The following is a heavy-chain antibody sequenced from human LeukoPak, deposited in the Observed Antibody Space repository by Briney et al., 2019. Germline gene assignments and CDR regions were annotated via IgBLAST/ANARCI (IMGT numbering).Heavy chain of an antibody. CDR1: GYTFTGYY. CDR2: INPNSGGT. D-gene: IGHD5-12*01. Sequence: GASVKVSCKASGYTFTGYYMHWVRQAPGQGLEWMGWINPNSGGTNYAQKFQGRVTMTRDTSISTAYMELSRLRSDDTAVYYCARENGGYSGYDLPLDYWGQGTLVTVSS. CDR3: ARENGGYSGYDLPLDY. V-gene: IGHV1-2*02. J-gene: IGHJ4*02.